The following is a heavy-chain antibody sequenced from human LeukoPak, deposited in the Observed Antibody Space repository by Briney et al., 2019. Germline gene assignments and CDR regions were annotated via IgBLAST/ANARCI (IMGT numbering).Heavy chain of an antibody. CDR3: AKVGQNYHILTYYFDY. J-gene: IGHJ4*02. Sequence: GGSLRLSCAVSGFTFRSYDMGWVRQAPGKGLEWVSGISGSGESTYYANSVKGRFTISRDTSKNALYLHMNSLRVEDTAVYYCAKVGQNYHILTYYFDYWGQGTLVTVSS. CDR1: GFTFRSYD. V-gene: IGHV3-23*01. CDR2: ISGSGEST. D-gene: IGHD3-9*01.